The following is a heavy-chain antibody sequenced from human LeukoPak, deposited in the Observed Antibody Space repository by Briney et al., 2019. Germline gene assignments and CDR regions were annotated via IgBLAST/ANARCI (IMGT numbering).Heavy chain of an antibody. CDR3: ARMRVRGVFLYYFDY. D-gene: IGHD3-10*01. CDR2: INHSGSS. CDR1: GGSFSGYY. Sequence: SETLSLTCAVYGGSFSGYYWSWIRQPPGKGLEWIGEINHSGSSNYNPSLKSRVTISVDTSKNQFSLRLRSVTAADTAVYYCARMRVRGVFLYYFDYWGQGTLVTVSS. J-gene: IGHJ4*02. V-gene: IGHV4-34*01.